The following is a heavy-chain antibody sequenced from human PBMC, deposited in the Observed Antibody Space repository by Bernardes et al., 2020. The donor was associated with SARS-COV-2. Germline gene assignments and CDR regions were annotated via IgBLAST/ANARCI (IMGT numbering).Heavy chain of an antibody. J-gene: IGHJ4*02. D-gene: IGHD2-8*02. CDR1: DDSISKNNYY. Sequence: SETLSLTCIVSDDSISKNNYYWGWVRQPPGKGLEWIGRIYSSGSTQYNPSLKSRVTISMDTSKKQFSLTLDSVTAADTAVYYGARGLQRRSCTGDRCHYPLDLWGQGALVTVSS. CDR3: ARGLQRRSCTGDRCHYPLDL. CDR2: IYSSGST. V-gene: IGHV4-39*01.